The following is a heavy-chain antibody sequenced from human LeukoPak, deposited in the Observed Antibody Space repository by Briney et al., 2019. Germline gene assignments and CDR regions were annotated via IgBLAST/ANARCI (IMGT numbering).Heavy chain of an antibody. V-gene: IGHV3-23*01. CDR2: ISGSGGNI. J-gene: IGHJ4*02. CDR1: GFTFSSYA. CDR3: AKSRGIAVAGTSYYFDY. D-gene: IGHD6-19*01. Sequence: GGSLRLSCAASGFTFSSYAMSWVRQAPGKGLEWVSAISGSGGNIYYVDSVKGRFTISRDNSKNTLYLQMNSLRAEDTAVYYCAKSRGIAVAGTSYYFDYGGQGTLVTVSA.